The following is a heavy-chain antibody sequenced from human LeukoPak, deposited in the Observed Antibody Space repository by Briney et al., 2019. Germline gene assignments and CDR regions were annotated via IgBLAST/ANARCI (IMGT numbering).Heavy chain of an antibody. Sequence: GGSLRPSCAASGFTFGTYSMNWVRQAPGEGLEWVSSVSSSSSYIYYADSLKGRFTFSRDNAKNSLYLQMNSLRAEDTAVYYCARTQLNSYYYYMDVWGKGTTVTVSS. CDR3: ARTQLNSYYYYMDV. CDR1: GFTFGTYS. J-gene: IGHJ6*03. CDR2: VSSSSSYI. D-gene: IGHD2-2*01. V-gene: IGHV3-21*01.